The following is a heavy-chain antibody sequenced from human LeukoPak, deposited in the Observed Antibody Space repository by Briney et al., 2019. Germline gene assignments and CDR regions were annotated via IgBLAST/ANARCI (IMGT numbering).Heavy chain of an antibody. D-gene: IGHD5-24*01. CDR2: IYYSGST. J-gene: IGHJ4*02. Sequence: SETLSLTCTVSGGSMSSYYWSWIRQPPGKGLEWIGYIYYSGSTKYNPSLKSRVTISVDTSKNQFSLKLSSVTAADTAVYYCARRARAGYNLEPFDYWGQGTLVTVSS. CDR3: ARRARAGYNLEPFDY. CDR1: GGSMSSYY. V-gene: IGHV4-59*08.